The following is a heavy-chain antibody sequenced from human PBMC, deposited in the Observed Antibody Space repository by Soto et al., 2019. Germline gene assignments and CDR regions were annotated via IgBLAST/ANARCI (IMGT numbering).Heavy chain of an antibody. V-gene: IGHV3-15*01. J-gene: IGHJ6*02. CDR3: TTGSQGYCSSTSCYLRDGMDV. D-gene: IGHD2-2*01. CDR2: IKSKTDGGTT. CDR1: GFTFSNAW. Sequence: EVQLVESGGGLVKPGGSLRLSCAASGFTFSNAWMSWVRQAPGKGLEWVGRIKSKTDGGTTDYAAPVKGRFTISRDDSKNTLYLQMNSLKTEDTVVYYCTTGSQGYCSSTSCYLRDGMDVWGQGTTVTVSS.